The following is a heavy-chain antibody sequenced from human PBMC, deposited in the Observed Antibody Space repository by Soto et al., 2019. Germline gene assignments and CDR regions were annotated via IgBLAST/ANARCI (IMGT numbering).Heavy chain of an antibody. Sequence: QLQLQESGPGLVKPSETLSLTCTVSGGSISSSSYYWGWIRQPPGKGLEWIGSIYYSGSTYYNPSLKSRVTIAVDTSKNQFSLKLSSVTAADTAVYYCARPYYDYVWGSYSYYFDYWGQGTLVTVSS. CDR1: GGSISSSSYY. D-gene: IGHD3-16*01. J-gene: IGHJ4*02. CDR3: ARPYYDYVWGSYSYYFDY. V-gene: IGHV4-39*01. CDR2: IYYSGST.